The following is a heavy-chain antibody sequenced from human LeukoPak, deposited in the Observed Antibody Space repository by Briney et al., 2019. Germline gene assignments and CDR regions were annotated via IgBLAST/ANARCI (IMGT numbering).Heavy chain of an antibody. CDR2: INHSGST. Sequence: SETLSLTCAVYGGSFSGYYWSWIRQPPGKGLEWIGEINHSGSTNYNPSLKSRVTISVGTSKNQFSLKLSSVTAADTAVYYCARVLLWFGDPSWFDPWGQGTLVTVSS. CDR3: ARVLLWFGDPSWFDP. CDR1: GGSFSGYY. D-gene: IGHD3-10*01. V-gene: IGHV4-34*01. J-gene: IGHJ5*01.